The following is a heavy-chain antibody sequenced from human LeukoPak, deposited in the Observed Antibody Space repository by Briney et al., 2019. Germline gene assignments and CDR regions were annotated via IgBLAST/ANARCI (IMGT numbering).Heavy chain of an antibody. V-gene: IGHV3-23*01. CDR2: ISGSGGST. CDR3: AKDLPSVSGENYDFWSGYYYYYGMDV. CDR1: GFTFSSYA. Sequence: GGSLRLSCAASGFTFSSYAMNWVCQAPGKGLEWVSGISGSGGSTYYADSVKGRFTISRDNSKNTLYLQMNSLRAEDTAVYYCAKDLPSVSGENYDFWSGYYYYYGMDVWGQGTTVTVSS. J-gene: IGHJ6*02. D-gene: IGHD3-3*01.